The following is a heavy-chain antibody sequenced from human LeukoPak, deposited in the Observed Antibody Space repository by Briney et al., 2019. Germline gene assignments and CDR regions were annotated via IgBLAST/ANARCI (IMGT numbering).Heavy chain of an antibody. CDR2: INPSGSST. Sequence: ASVKVSCKASGYTFTSHYMHWVRQAPGQGLEWMGLINPSGSSTLYAQKFQGGVTMTRDMSTTTDYMELSRLRSEDTAVYYCARLVGSDYGDYWGQGTLVTVSS. CDR1: GYTFTSHY. J-gene: IGHJ4*02. V-gene: IGHV1-46*01. D-gene: IGHD4-17*01. CDR3: ARLVGSDYGDY.